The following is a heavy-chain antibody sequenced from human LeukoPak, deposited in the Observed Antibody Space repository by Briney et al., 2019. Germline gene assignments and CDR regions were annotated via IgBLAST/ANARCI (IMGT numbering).Heavy chain of an antibody. CDR1: GDSINSGIYY. Sequence: SETLSLTCTVSGDSINSGIYYWGWIRQPPGKGLEWIGSIYYSGRTYYNPSLKSRVTISVDTSKNQFSLKLSSVTAADTAVYYCARDSDSSGYYFDYWGQGTLVTVSS. CDR2: IYYSGRT. V-gene: IGHV4-39*07. D-gene: IGHD3-22*01. CDR3: ARDSDSSGYYFDY. J-gene: IGHJ4*02.